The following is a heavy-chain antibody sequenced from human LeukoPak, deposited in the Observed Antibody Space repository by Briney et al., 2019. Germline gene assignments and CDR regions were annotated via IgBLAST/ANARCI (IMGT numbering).Heavy chain of an antibody. CDR3: EIIASGSSSWYVDY. V-gene: IGHV1-69*13. Sequence: ASVKVSCKASGGTFSSYAISWVRQAPGQGLEWMGGIISIFGTANYAQKFQGRVTITADESTSTAYMELSSLRSEDTAVYYCEIIASGSSSWYVDYWGQGTLVTVSS. CDR1: GGTFSSYA. J-gene: IGHJ4*02. CDR2: IISIFGTA. D-gene: IGHD6-13*01.